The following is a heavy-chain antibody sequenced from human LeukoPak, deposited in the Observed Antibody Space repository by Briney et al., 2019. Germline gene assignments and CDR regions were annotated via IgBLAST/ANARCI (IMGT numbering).Heavy chain of an antibody. D-gene: IGHD6-6*01. Sequence: PGGSLRLSCAASGFTFSSYSMNWVRQAPGKGLEWVSSISSSSYIYYADSVKGRFTVSRDNAKNSLYLQMSSLRVEDTAVYYCARDQSRGRISSDGVDYWGQGTLVTVSS. J-gene: IGHJ4*02. CDR2: ISSSSYI. CDR3: ARDQSRGRISSDGVDY. V-gene: IGHV3-21*01. CDR1: GFTFSSYS.